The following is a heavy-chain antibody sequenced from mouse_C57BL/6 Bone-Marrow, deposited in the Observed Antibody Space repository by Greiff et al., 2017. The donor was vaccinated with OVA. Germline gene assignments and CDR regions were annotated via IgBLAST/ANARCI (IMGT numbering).Heavy chain of an antibody. CDR2: INPNNGGT. CDR1: GYTFTDYN. Sequence: EVQLVQSGPELVKPGASVKIPCKASGYTFTDYNMDWVKQSHGQGLEWIGYINPNNGGTIYNQKFKGKATLTVDQSSSTAYMELRSLTSEYAAVAYCARITTVVAHWYMDDWGTGTTVTVSS. V-gene: IGHV1-18*01. D-gene: IGHD1-1*01. J-gene: IGHJ1*03. CDR3: ARITTVVAHWYMDD.